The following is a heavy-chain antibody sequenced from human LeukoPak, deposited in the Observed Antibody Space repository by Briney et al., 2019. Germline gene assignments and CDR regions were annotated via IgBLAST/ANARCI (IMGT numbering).Heavy chain of an antibody. V-gene: IGHV1-46*01. CDR3: ARGERGSSWSPRYYYYGMDV. CDR1: GYTFTSYY. Sequence: GASVTVSCTASGYTFTSYYMHWVRQAPGQGLEWMGIINPSGGSTSYAQKFQGRVTMTRNTSISTAYMELSSLRSEDTAVYYCARGERGSSWSPRYYYYGMDVWGQGTTVTVSS. CDR2: INPSGGST. D-gene: IGHD6-13*01. J-gene: IGHJ6*02.